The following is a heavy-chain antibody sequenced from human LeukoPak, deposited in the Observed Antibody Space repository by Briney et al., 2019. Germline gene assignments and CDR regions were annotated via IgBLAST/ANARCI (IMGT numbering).Heavy chain of an antibody. CDR2: INAGHGNT. D-gene: IGHD5-18*01. CDR3: ARVYSYGYNWFDP. V-gene: IGHV1-3*01. J-gene: IGHJ5*02. CDR1: GYTFTSYA. Sequence: ASVKVSCKASGYTFTSYAIQWVRQAPGQGLEWMGWINAGHGNTRYSQKFQGRVTITRDTSAGTAYMELSSLRSEDTAVYYCARVYSYGYNWFDPWGQGTLVTVSS.